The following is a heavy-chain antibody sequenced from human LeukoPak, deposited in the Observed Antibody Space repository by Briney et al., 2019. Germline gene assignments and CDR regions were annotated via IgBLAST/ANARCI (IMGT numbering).Heavy chain of an antibody. J-gene: IGHJ4*02. V-gene: IGHV4-61*02. Sequence: SQTLSLTCTVSGDSISSGDYYWSWIRQPAGKGLEWIGRISSSGSTNYNPSLKSRVTISVDTSKNQFSLRLSSVTAADTAVYYCARGYYYGSGSYSFDYWGQGTLVTVSS. CDR2: ISSSGST. CDR1: GDSISSGDYY. D-gene: IGHD3-10*01. CDR3: ARGYYYGSGSYSFDY.